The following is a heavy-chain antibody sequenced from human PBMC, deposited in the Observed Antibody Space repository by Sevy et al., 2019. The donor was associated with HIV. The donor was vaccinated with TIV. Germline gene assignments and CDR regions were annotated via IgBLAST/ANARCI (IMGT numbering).Heavy chain of an antibody. D-gene: IGHD6-13*01. CDR1: GFTFSDYY. J-gene: IGHJ4*02. V-gene: IGHV3-11*01. CDR2: ISSIGSTI. CDR3: ASDLSSRWSGYFDY. Sequence: GGSLRLSCAASGFTFSDYYRSWIRQAPGKGLEWVSYISSIGSTIYYADSVKGRFTISSDNANNSLYLQMNSLRAEATAVYYCASDLSSRWSGYFDYWGQGTLVTVSS.